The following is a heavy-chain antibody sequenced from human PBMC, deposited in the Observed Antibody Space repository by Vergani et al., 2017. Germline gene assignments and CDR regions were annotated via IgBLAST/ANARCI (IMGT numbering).Heavy chain of an antibody. CDR2: IYYSGST. J-gene: IGHJ4*02. CDR1: GGSISSHY. Sequence: QVQLQESGPGLVKPSETLSLTCTVSGGSISSHYWSWIRQPPGKGLEWIVYIYYSGSTNYNPSLKSRVTISVDTSKNQCSLKLSSVTAADTAVYYCARSLQWLVGVVDYWGQGTLVTVSS. V-gene: IGHV4-59*11. D-gene: IGHD6-19*01. CDR3: ARSLQWLVGVVDY.